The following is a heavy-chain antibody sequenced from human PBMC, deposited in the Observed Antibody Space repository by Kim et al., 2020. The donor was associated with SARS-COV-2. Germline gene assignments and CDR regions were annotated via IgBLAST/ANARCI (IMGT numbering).Heavy chain of an antibody. CDR2: LLSSGST. CDR3: TRGVESGDGVPRAMDS. Sequence: SETLSLTCTVSGGSSRYSNYSWGWIRQPPGGGLEWIGSLLSSGSTQYNPSLKSRVTISEGTSKNDVFLDLSSVTAADTSIYYCTRGVESGDGVPRAMDSWGQGILVTVSS. D-gene: IGHD3-3*01. J-gene: IGHJ4*02. CDR1: GGSSRYSNYS. V-gene: IGHV4-39*02.